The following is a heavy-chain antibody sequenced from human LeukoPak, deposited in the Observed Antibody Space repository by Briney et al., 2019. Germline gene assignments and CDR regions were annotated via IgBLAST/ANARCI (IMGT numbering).Heavy chain of an antibody. V-gene: IGHV4-39*07. CDR1: GGSISSSSYY. CDR3: ARETETIFSHWFDP. J-gene: IGHJ5*02. Sequence: PSETLSLTCTVSGGSISSSSYYWGWIRQPPGKGLEWIGSIYYSGSTYYNPSLKSRVTISVDTSKNQYSLKLSSVTAADTAVYYCARETETIFSHWFDPWGQGTLVTVSS. CDR2: IYYSGST.